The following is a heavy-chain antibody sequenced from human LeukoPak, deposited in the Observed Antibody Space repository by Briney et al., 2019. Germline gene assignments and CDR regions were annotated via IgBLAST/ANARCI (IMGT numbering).Heavy chain of an antibody. V-gene: IGHV1-18*01. D-gene: IGHD3-22*01. J-gene: IGHJ3*02. Sequence: GASVTVSCTASGYTFTNYSISWVRQAPGQGIEWMGWISAYNGNTNFAQKLQGRVTMTTDTSTSTAYMELRSLRPDDTAVYYCARVSQNYYDSSGYYSGNAFDIWGQGTMVTVSS. CDR1: GYTFTNYS. CDR2: ISAYNGNT. CDR3: ARVSQNYYDSSGYYSGNAFDI.